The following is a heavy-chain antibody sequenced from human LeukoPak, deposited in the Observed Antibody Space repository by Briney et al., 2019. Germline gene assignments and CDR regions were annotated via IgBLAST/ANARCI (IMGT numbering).Heavy chain of an antibody. CDR1: GFTFDDYG. J-gene: IGHJ4*02. V-gene: IGHV3-21*01. CDR2: ISSSSSYI. CDR3: ARAGAGSGSYFLAY. Sequence: SGGSLRLSCAASGFTFDDYGMSWVRQAPGKGLEWVSSISSSSSYINYADSVKGRFTISRDNAKNSLYLQMNSLRAEDTAVYYCARAGAGSGSYFLAYWGQGTLVTVSS. D-gene: IGHD3-10*01.